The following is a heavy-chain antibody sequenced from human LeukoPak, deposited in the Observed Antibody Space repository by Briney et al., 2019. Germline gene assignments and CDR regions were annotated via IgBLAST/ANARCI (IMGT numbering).Heavy chain of an antibody. Sequence: PGGSLRLSCAASGFTFSSYSMNWVRQAPGKGLGWVSSITSTSLYIYYADSVKGRFTISRDNTKNSLYLQMNSLSAEDTAVYYCARVRPESEVPYSLLDCWGQGTLVTVAS. CDR1: GFTFSSYS. V-gene: IGHV3-21*01. CDR2: ITSTSLYI. CDR3: ARVRPESEVPYSLLDC. D-gene: IGHD1-14*01. J-gene: IGHJ4*02.